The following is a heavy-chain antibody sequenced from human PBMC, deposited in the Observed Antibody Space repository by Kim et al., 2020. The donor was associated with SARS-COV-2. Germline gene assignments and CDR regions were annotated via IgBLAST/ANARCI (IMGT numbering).Heavy chain of an antibody. V-gene: IGHV4-39*01. D-gene: IGHD3-10*01. CDR2: IYYSGST. CDR3: ASQTFTYYYGSGSYTPHNWCDP. Sequence: SETLSLTCTVSGGSISSSSYYWGWIRQPPGKGLEWIGSIYYSGSTYYNPSLKSRVTISVDTSKNQFSLKLSSVTAADTAVYYCASQTFTYYYGSGSYTPHNWCDPWGQGTLVTVSS. CDR1: GGSISSSSYY. J-gene: IGHJ5*02.